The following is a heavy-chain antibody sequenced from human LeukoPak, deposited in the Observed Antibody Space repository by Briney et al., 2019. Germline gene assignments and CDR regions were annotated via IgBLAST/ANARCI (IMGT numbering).Heavy chain of an antibody. CDR2: ISYDGSNK. D-gene: IGHD3-22*01. V-gene: IGHV3-30*03. CDR3: TTVLFHPPRYCSDSSGYYYTFYYGMDV. J-gene: IGHJ6*02. CDR1: GFTFSSYG. Sequence: PGGSLRLSCAASGFTFSSYGMHWLRQPPAKGLEWVAVISYDGSNKYYADSGGGRFNISNDNSKHPLYLQANSLKTEDKAVYYCTTVLFHPPRYCSDSSGYYYTFYYGMDVWGQGTTVTVSS.